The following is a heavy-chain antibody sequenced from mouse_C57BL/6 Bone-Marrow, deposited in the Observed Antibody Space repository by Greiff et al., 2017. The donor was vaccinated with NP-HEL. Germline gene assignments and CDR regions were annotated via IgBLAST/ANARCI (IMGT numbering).Heavy chain of an antibody. D-gene: IGHD1-1*01. CDR1: GFTFSSYG. J-gene: IGHJ1*03. Sequence: EVHLVESGGDLVKPGGSLKLSCAASGFTFSSYGLSWVRQTPDKRLEWVATISSGGRYTYYPDSVKGRFTISRDNAKNTLYLQMSSLKSEDTAMYYCARRVLYDYGSRSYWYFDVWGTGTTVTVSS. V-gene: IGHV5-6*01. CDR2: ISSGGRYT. CDR3: ARRVLYDYGSRSYWYFDV.